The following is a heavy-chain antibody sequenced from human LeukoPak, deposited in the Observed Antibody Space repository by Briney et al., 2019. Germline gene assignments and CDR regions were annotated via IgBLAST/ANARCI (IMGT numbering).Heavy chain of an antibody. J-gene: IGHJ5*02. CDR1: GYTFTSYG. CDR3: ARDTQYYDFWSGRNWFDP. V-gene: IGHV1-18*04. Sequence: GASVRLSCKASGYTFTSYGMSWVRQAPGQGLEWMGVISAYNGNTNYAQMLQGRVTLTTDTSTSTAYMELRSLRSDDTAVYYCARDTQYYDFWSGRNWFDPWGQGTLVTVSS. D-gene: IGHD3-3*01. CDR2: ISAYNGNT.